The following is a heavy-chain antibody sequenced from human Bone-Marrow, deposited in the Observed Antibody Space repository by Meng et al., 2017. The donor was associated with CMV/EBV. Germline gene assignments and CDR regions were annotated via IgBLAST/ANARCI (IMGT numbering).Heavy chain of an antibody. CDR2: IYWDDDK. J-gene: IGHJ4*02. V-gene: IGHV2-5*02. Sequence: TSKACGPPLVKPPQTPTPTRTFSGFALSTSGVGVGWIRQPPGKALEWLALIYWDDDKRYSPSLKSRLTITKDTSKNQVVLTMTNMDPVDTATYYCAHNSIRVYFDYWGQGTLVTVSS. CDR3: AHNSIRVYFDY. D-gene: IGHD2/OR15-2a*01. CDR1: GFALSTSGVG.